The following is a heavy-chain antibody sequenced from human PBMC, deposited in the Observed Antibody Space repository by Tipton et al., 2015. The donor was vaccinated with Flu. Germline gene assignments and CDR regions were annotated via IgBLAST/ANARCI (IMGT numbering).Heavy chain of an antibody. Sequence: TLSLTCGVSGYSISSGYYWGWIRQPPGKGLEWIGSVSHSGSTYYNPYLKSRVTISVDTFKTQFSLRLSSVTAADSAVYYCVRLTYYYGSGTSDYWGQGTLVTVSS. D-gene: IGHD3-10*01. J-gene: IGHJ4*02. V-gene: IGHV4-38-2*01. CDR1: GYSISSGYY. CDR2: VSHSGST. CDR3: VRLTYYYGSGTSDY.